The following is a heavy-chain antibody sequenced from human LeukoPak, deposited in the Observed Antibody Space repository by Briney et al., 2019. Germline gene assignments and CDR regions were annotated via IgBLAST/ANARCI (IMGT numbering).Heavy chain of an antibody. Sequence: SETLSLTCAVYGGSFSGYYWSWIRQPPGKGLEWIGEINHSGSTNYNPSLKSRVTISVDTSKNQFSLQLNSVTPEDTAVYYCARDLPPWYFDYWGQGTLVTVSS. CDR3: ARDLPPWYFDY. CDR2: INHSGST. J-gene: IGHJ4*02. V-gene: IGHV4-34*01. CDR1: GGSFSGYY.